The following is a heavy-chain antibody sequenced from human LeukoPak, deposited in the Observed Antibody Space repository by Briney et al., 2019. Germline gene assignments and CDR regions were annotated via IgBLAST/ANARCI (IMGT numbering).Heavy chain of an antibody. Sequence: PSETLSLTCTVSGGSISSSSYYWGWIRQPPGKGLEWIGSIYYSGSTYYNPSLKGRLTISVDTSNNQFSLRLSSVTAADTAVYYCARVLTGYLRKWFDPWGQGTLVTVSS. V-gene: IGHV4-39*07. CDR3: ARVLTGYLRKWFDP. CDR1: GGSISSSSYY. CDR2: IYYSGST. J-gene: IGHJ5*02. D-gene: IGHD3-9*01.